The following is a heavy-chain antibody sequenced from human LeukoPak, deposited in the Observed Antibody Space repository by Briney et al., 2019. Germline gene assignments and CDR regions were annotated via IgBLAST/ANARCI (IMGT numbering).Heavy chain of an antibody. D-gene: IGHD3-3*01. J-gene: IGHJ4*02. Sequence: GASVKVSCKASGYTFTSYSIHWVRQAPGQRLEWMGWINTVSGNTRYSQNFQGRVTITRDTSASTAYMELSYLKSEDTAIYYCANWAGAPADYFSGPLDYWGQGTLVTVSS. V-gene: IGHV1-3*04. CDR1: GYTFTSYS. CDR2: INTVSGNT. CDR3: ANWAGAPADYFSGPLDY.